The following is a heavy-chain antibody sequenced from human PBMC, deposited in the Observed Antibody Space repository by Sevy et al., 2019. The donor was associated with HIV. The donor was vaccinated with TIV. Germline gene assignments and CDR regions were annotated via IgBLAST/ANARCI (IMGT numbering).Heavy chain of an antibody. D-gene: IGHD1-26*01. CDR3: ATVDGGSYGFDY. V-gene: IGHV1-24*01. CDR1: GYTLTELS. Sequence: ASVKVSCKVSGYTLTELSMHWVRQAPGKGLEWMGGFDPEDGETIYAQKFQGRVTMTEDTSTGTAYMELSSLRSEDTAVYYCATVDGGSYGFDYWGQGTLVTVSS. CDR2: FDPEDGET. J-gene: IGHJ4*02.